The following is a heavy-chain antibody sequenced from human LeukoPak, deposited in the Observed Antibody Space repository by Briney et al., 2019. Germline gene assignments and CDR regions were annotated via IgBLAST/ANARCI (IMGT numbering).Heavy chain of an antibody. J-gene: IGHJ3*02. V-gene: IGHV3-9*01. CDR1: GFTFDDYV. Sequence: PGRSLRLSCAASGFTFDDYVMHWVRQAPGKGLEWVSGISWNSGSIGYADSVKGRFTISRDNAKNSLYLQMNSLRAEDTALYYCARRDIVVVPAAIIGAFDIWGQGTMVTVSS. CDR2: ISWNSGSI. CDR3: ARRDIVVVPAAIIGAFDI. D-gene: IGHD2-2*02.